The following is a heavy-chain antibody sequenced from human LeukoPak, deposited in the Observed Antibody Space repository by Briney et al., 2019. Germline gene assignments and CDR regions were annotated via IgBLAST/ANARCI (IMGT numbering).Heavy chain of an antibody. J-gene: IGHJ4*02. CDR3: ARRYDSWSGYFDY. Sequence: ASVKVSCKASGYTFTGYYMHWVRQAPGQGLEWMGWINPNSGGTNYAQKFQGRVTMTRDTSISTAYVELSRLRSDDTAVYYCARRYDSWSGYFDYWGQGTLVTVSS. V-gene: IGHV1-2*02. CDR1: GYTFTGYY. D-gene: IGHD3-3*01. CDR2: INPNSGGT.